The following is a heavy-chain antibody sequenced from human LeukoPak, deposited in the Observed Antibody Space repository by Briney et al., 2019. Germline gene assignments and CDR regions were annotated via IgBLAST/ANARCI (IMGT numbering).Heavy chain of an antibody. CDR3: ARARDLYSGSYIWFDP. CDR2: ISPSGGSA. D-gene: IGHD1-26*01. Sequence: ASVKVSCKASGYIFTSNYMHWVRQAPGQGLEWMGIISPSGGSASYAQKFQGRLTMTRDTSTSTVHMELSSLRYEDTAVYYCARARDLYSGSYIWFDPWGQGTLVTVSP. J-gene: IGHJ5*02. V-gene: IGHV1-46*01. CDR1: GYIFTSNY.